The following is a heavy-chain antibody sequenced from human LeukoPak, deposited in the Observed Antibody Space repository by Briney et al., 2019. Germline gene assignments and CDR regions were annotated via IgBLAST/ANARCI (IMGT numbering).Heavy chain of an antibody. CDR1: GFTFSSYA. D-gene: IGHD4-17*01. J-gene: IGHJ4*02. Sequence: PGGSLRLSCAASGFTFSSYAMHWVRQAPGKGLEWVAVISYDGSNKYYADSVKGRFTISRDNSKNTLYLQMNSLRAEDTAVYYCARGDYGEPFDYWGQGTLVTVSS. CDR2: ISYDGSNK. CDR3: ARGDYGEPFDY. V-gene: IGHV3-30*04.